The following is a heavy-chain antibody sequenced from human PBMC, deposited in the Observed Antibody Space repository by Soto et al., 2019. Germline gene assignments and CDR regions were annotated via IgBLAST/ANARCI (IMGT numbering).Heavy chain of an antibody. CDR1: GGTFSSYA. V-gene: IGHV1-69*13. Sequence: ASVKVSCKASGGTFSSYAISWVRQAPGQGLEWMGGIIPIFGTANYAQKFQGRVTITADESTSTAYMELSSLRSEDTAVYYCAREGALGYCSSTSCYTKRGNYCYVMDVWGQGTTVTGSS. CDR2: IIPIFGTA. CDR3: AREGALGYCSSTSCYTKRGNYCYVMDV. D-gene: IGHD2-2*02. J-gene: IGHJ6*02.